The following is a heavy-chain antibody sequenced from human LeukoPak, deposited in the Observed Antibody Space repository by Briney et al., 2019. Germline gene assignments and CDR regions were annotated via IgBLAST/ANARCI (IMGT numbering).Heavy chain of an antibody. V-gene: IGHV3-23*05. CDR1: GFTFSNYA. CDR2: TDT. J-gene: IGHJ4*02. CDR3: AKLGRGYNWYYFDY. Sequence: GGSLRLSCAASGFTFSNYAMSWVRQAPGKGPEWVSSTDTYFADSVKGRFTISRDNSKSTLFLQMNSLRPEDTAIYYCAKLGRGYNWYYFDYWGQGTLVTVSS. D-gene: IGHD5-24*01.